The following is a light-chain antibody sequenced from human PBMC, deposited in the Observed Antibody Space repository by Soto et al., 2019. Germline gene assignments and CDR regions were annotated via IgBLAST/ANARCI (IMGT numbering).Light chain of an antibody. V-gene: IGLV2-23*01. CDR3: CSYAGSSTPLV. CDR1: SSDVGSYNL. CDR2: EGS. Sequence: QSALTQPASVSGSPGQSITISCTGTSSDVGSYNLVSWYQQHPGKAPKLMIYEGSKRPSGVSNRFSGSKSGNTASPTISGLQAEDEADYYCCSYAGSSTPLVFGGGTKLTVL. J-gene: IGLJ3*02.